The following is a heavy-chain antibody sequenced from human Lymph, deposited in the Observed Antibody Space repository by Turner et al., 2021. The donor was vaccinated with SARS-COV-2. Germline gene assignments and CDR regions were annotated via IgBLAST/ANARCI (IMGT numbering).Heavy chain of an antibody. CDR1: GGSMNNNY. CDR2: SFYRGST. J-gene: IGHJ5*02. CDR3: ARQTVNNWVDP. V-gene: IGHV4-59*01. Sequence: QVQLQESGPRLVKPLDTLSLTCTVSGGSMNNNYWSWIRQPPGKRLEWSGFSFYRGSTNYNPSLKSRVTISVDTSENQFSLKLTSVNAADTAIYYCARQTVNNWVDPWGQGTLVTVSS. D-gene: IGHD2-21*02.